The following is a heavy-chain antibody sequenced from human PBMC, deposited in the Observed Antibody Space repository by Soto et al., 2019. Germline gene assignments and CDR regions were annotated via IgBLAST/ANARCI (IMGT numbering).Heavy chain of an antibody. CDR2: ISGSGIST. D-gene: IGHD4-17*01. Sequence: PGGSLRLSCAASGFTFSSYAMTWVRQAPGKGLEWVSSISGSGISTYYADSVKGRFTISRDNSKNTLYLQMNSLRAEDTAVYYCARDLIWTTVYNWFDPWGQGTLVTVSS. V-gene: IGHV3-23*01. CDR1: GFTFSSYA. CDR3: ARDLIWTTVYNWFDP. J-gene: IGHJ5*02.